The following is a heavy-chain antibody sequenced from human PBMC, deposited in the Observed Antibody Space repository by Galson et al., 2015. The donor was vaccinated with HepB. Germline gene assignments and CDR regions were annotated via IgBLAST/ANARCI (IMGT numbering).Heavy chain of an antibody. CDR1: GFTVSSNY. V-gene: IGHV3-30*18. J-gene: IGHJ4*02. Sequence: SLRLSCAASGFTVSSNYMSWVRQAPGKGLEWVAVISYDGSNKYYADSVKGRFTISRDNSKNTLYLQMNSLRAEDTAVYYCAKGIVATISESTFDYWGQGTPVTVSS. CDR2: ISYDGSNK. D-gene: IGHD5-12*01. CDR3: AKGIVATISESTFDY.